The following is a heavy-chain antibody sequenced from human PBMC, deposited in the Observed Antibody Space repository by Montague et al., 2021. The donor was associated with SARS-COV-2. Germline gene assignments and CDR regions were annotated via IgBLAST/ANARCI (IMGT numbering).Heavy chain of an antibody. CDR3: ARVGNYLGVY. D-gene: IGHD3-10*01. V-gene: IGHV4-61*01. CDR2: IFYTGSA. CDR1: SDSVSSGKYF. Sequence: SETLSLTCTVSSDSVSSGKYFWTWIRQPPGKVLEWIGYIFYTGSANYTPSLKSRVTISVDTSNNQFSLKLKSMSAADTAVYYCARVGNYLGVYWGQGILVTVSS. J-gene: IGHJ4*02.